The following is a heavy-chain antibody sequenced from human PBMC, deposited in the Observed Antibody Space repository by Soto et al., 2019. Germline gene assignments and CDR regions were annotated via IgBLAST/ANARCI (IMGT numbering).Heavy chain of an antibody. Sequence: PSETLSLTCTVSGGSISSGGYYWSWIRQHPGKGLEWIGYIYYSGSTYYNPSLKSRVTISVDTSKNQFSLKLSSVTAADTAVYYCASSPFGYGDYYAYWARGTLVTVSS. CDR2: IYYSGST. J-gene: IGHJ4*02. V-gene: IGHV4-31*03. CDR1: GGSISSGGYY. CDR3: ASSPFGYGDYYAY. D-gene: IGHD4-17*01.